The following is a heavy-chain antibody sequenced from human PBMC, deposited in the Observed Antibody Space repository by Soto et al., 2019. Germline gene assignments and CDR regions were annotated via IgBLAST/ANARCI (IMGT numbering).Heavy chain of an antibody. CDR1: GFTFSSYA. CDR2: ISYDGSNK. Sequence: PGGSLRLSCAASGFTFSSYAMHWVRQAPGKGLEWVAVISYDGSNKYYADSVKGRFTISRDNSKNTLYLQMNSLRAEDTAVYYCARNRVRKSSSSGLDIWGQGTMVTVSS. J-gene: IGHJ3*02. D-gene: IGHD6-6*01. CDR3: ARNRVRKSSSSGLDI. V-gene: IGHV3-30-3*01.